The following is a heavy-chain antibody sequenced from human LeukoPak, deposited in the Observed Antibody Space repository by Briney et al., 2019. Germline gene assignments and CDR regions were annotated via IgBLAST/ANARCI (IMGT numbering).Heavy chain of an antibody. CDR3: ARRYCSSTNCFAYDY. Sequence: GGSLRLSCAASGFTFSSYSLNWVRRAPGKGLEWVSSISSSGTYIYYADSVKGRFTISRDNAKNSLYLQMNSLRAEDTAVYYCARRYCSSTNCFAYDYWGQGTLVTVSS. D-gene: IGHD2-2*01. CDR1: GFTFSSYS. J-gene: IGHJ4*02. CDR2: ISSSGTYI. V-gene: IGHV3-21*01.